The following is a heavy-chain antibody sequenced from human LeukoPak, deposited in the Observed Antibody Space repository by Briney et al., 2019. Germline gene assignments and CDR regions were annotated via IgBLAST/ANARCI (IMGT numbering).Heavy chain of an antibody. J-gene: IGHJ4*02. D-gene: IGHD1-1*01. CDR2: ISYDESNK. Sequence: GGSLRLSCAASGFTFSTYGMHWVRQAPGQGLEWVAGISYDESNKNYADTVKGRFTISRDNSKNTLYLQMNSLTVEDTVVFYCVNGSPPSGNKYEFDYWGQGTLVTVSS. CDR1: GFTFSTYG. CDR3: VNGSPPSGNKYEFDY. V-gene: IGHV3-30*18.